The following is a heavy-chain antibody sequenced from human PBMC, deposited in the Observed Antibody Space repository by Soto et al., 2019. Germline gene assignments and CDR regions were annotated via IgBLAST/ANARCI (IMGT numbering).Heavy chain of an antibody. CDR2: INPSGGST. CDR1: GYTFTSYY. CDR3: ARDYRYCTNGVCYASDY. Sequence: QVQLVQSGAEVKKPGASVKVSCKASGYTFTSYYMHWVRQAPGQGLEWMGIINPSGGSTSYAQKFQGRVTMTRDTSTSTVYMELSSLRSEDTAVYYCARDYRYCTNGVCYASDYWGQGTLVTVSS. D-gene: IGHD2-8*01. J-gene: IGHJ4*02. V-gene: IGHV1-46*01.